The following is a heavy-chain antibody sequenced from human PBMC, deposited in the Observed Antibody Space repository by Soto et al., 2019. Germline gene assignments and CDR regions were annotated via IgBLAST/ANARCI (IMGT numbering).Heavy chain of an antibody. J-gene: IGHJ4*02. CDR1: GFTFSTYA. Sequence: GGSLRLSCSASGFTFSTYAMHWVRQAPGKGLEWVSVISYDGSNKYYADSVKGRFTISRDNSKNTLYLQMNSLRAEDTAVYYCARDIPILTLPTKWGQGTLVTVSS. D-gene: IGHD3-9*01. V-gene: IGHV3-30-3*01. CDR3: ARDIPILTLPTK. CDR2: ISYDGSNK.